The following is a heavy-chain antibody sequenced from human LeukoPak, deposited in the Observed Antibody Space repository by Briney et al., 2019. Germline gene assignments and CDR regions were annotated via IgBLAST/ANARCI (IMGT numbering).Heavy chain of an antibody. CDR3: VRSKSGTYGWFDP. V-gene: IGHV4-39*01. J-gene: IGHJ5*02. CDR2: FYYTGST. D-gene: IGHD4-17*01. CDR1: GGSISSSGYY. Sequence: KPSETLSLTCIVSGGSISSSGYYWDWIRQPPGKGLEWIGNFYYTGSTYYNPSLKSRITISVDTSKNQFSLKLRSVTAADTAVYYCVRSKSGTYGWFDPWGQGTLVTVSS.